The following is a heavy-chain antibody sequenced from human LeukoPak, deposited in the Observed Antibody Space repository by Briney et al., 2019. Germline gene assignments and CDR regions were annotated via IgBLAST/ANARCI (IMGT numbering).Heavy chain of an antibody. CDR3: ARDHSGYLTYYFDY. D-gene: IGHD3-22*01. CDR2: IYSGGST. CDR1: GFTVSSNY. Sequence: GGSLRLSCAASGFTVSSNYMSWVRQAPGKGLEWVSVIYSGGSTYYADSVKGRFTISRDSSKNTLYLQMNSLRAEDTAVYYCARDHSGYLTYYFDYWGQGTLVTVSS. J-gene: IGHJ4*02. V-gene: IGHV3-53*01.